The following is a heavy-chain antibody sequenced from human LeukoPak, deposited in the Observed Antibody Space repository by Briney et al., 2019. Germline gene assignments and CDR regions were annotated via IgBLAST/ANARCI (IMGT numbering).Heavy chain of an antibody. Sequence: SETLSLTCTVYGESFSGYYWSWIRQPPGKGLEXXGEINHSGSTNYNPSLKSRVIISLDTSKNLFSLKLTSMTAADTAVYYCASTERCSTTCPLDYWGQGTLVTVSS. V-gene: IGHV4-34*01. CDR1: GESFSGYY. D-gene: IGHD2-2*01. J-gene: IGHJ4*02. CDR2: INHSGST. CDR3: ASTERCSTTCPLDY.